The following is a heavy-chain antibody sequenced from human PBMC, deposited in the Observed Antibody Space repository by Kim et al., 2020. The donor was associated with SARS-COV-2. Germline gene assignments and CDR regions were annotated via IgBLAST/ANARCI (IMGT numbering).Heavy chain of an antibody. V-gene: IGHV1-69*13. CDR3: ARDRSDIYSSGWTRSLLGRYGYFDY. CDR2: IIPIFGTA. CDR1: GGTFSSYA. Sequence: SVKVSCKASGGTFSSYAISWVRQAPGQGLEWMGGIIPIFGTANYAQKFQGRVTITADESTSTAYMELSSLRSEDTAVYYCARDRSDIYSSGWTRSLLGRYGYFDYWGQGTLVTVSS. D-gene: IGHD6-19*01. J-gene: IGHJ4*02.